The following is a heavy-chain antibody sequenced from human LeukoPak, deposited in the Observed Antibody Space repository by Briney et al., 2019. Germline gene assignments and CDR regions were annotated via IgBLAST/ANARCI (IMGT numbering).Heavy chain of an antibody. D-gene: IGHD3-3*01. CDR1: GYTFTSYY. CDR2: INPSGGST. V-gene: IGHV1-46*01. J-gene: IGHJ5*02. CDR3: ARMRRVTIFGVVMNWFDP. Sequence: ASVEVSCKASGYTFTSYYMHWVRQAPGQGLEWMGIINPSGGSTSYAQKFQGRVTMTRDTSTSTVYMELSSLRSEDTAVYYCARMRRVTIFGVVMNWFDPWGQGTLVTVSS.